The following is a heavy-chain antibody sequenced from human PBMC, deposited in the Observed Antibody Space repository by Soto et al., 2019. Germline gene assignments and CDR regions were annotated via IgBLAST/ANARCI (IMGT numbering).Heavy chain of an antibody. V-gene: IGHV4-39*01. CDR2: IYYSGSP. Sequence: SETLSLTCTVSGGSISSSSYYWGWIRQPPGKGLEWTGSIYYSGSPYYNPALTSRVTISVDTAKNQSSLELRSGPGADPAVDYCARKQLDDPYSYDRSGYTSNWFYPWGQGTLATVAS. J-gene: IGHJ5*02. D-gene: IGHD3-22*01. CDR3: ARKQLDDPYSYDRSGYTSNWFYP. CDR1: GGSISSSSYY.